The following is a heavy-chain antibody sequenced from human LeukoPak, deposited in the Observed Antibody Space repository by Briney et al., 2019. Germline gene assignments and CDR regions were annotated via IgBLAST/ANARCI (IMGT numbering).Heavy chain of an antibody. CDR3: ARERENTGALDL. D-gene: IGHD4-17*01. V-gene: IGHV3-7*05. CDR2: IKEDGSEK. CDR1: GFTLSRSYW. J-gene: IGHJ3*01. Sequence: PGWSLRLSCAASGFTLSRSYWMSWVRQAPGKGLEWVANIKEDGSEKYYVDSVTGRFTISGDNAKNSLHLQMNSLRAEDTAMYYCARERENTGALDLWGQGTMVTVSS.